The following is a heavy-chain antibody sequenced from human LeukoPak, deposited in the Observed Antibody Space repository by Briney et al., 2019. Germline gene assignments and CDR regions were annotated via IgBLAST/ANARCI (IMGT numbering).Heavy chain of an antibody. V-gene: IGHV4-34*01. Sequence: PSETLSLTCAVYGGSFSGYYWSWIRQPPGKGLEWIGEINHSGSTNYNPSLKSRVTISVDTSKNQFSLKLSSVTAADTAVYYCXXXXXXAEVEVGYYFDYWGQGTLVTVSS. CDR2: INHSGST. CDR1: GGSFSGYY. CDR3: XXXXXXAEVEVGYYFDY. J-gene: IGHJ4*02. D-gene: IGHD2-2*01.